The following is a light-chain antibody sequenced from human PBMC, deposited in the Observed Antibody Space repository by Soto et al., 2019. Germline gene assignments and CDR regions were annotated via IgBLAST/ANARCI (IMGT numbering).Light chain of an antibody. CDR1: QDIRYY. J-gene: IGKJ5*01. Sequence: IQMTQSPSSLSASVGDRFTITLQASQDIRYYLNWFQQKPGKAPKVLIYDASRLETGVPSRLSGSGSGTHFSLAISRLQPEDIATYYCQKYDSLPITXGQGTRLEIK. V-gene: IGKV1-33*01. CDR2: DAS. CDR3: QKYDSLPIT.